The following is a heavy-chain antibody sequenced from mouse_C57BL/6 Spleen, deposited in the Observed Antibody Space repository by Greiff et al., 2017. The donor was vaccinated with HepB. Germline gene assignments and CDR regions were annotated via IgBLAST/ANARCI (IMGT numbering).Heavy chain of an antibody. CDR1: GYTFTTYP. V-gene: IGHV1-47*01. CDR2: FHPYNDDT. CDR3: ARRGWDGAFMDY. J-gene: IGHJ4*01. D-gene: IGHD4-1*01. Sequence: VMLVESGAELVKPGASVKMSCKASGYTFTTYPIEWMKQNHGKSLEWIGNFHPYNDDTKYNEKFKGKATLTVEKSSSTVYLELSRLTSDDSAVYYCARRGWDGAFMDYWGQGTSVTVSS.